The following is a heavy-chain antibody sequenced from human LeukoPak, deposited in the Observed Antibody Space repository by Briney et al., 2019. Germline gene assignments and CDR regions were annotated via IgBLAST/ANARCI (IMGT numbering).Heavy chain of an antibody. CDR3: ARGGSPVGATNDY. J-gene: IGHJ4*02. D-gene: IGHD1-26*01. V-gene: IGHV4-34*01. CDR2: INHSGST. CDR1: GFTFSSYA. Sequence: GSLRLSCAASGFTFSSYAMSWIRQPPGKGLEWIGEINHSGSTNYNPSLESRVTISVDTSKNQFSLKLSSVTAADTAVYYCARGGSPVGATNDYWGQGTLVTVSS.